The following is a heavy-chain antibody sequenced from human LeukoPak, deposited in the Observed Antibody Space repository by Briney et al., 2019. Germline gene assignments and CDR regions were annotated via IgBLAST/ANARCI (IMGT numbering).Heavy chain of an antibody. Sequence: SVKVSCKASGGTFSSYAISWVRQAPGQGLEWMGRITPILGIANYAQKFQGRVTITADKSTSTAYMELSSLRSEDTAVYYCARVNYGSGSYHAYWGQGTLVTVSS. CDR3: ARVNYGSGSYHAY. CDR2: ITPILGIA. D-gene: IGHD3-10*01. J-gene: IGHJ4*02. V-gene: IGHV1-69*04. CDR1: GGTFSSYA.